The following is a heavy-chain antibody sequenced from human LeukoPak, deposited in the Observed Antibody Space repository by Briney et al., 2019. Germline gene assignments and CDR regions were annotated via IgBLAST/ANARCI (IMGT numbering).Heavy chain of an antibody. CDR2: IYYSGST. Sequence: SETLSLTCAVYGGSFSGYYWSWIRQPPGKGLEWIGYIYYSGSTNYNPSLKSRVAISVDTSKNQFSLKLSSVTAADTAVYYCARRRYSSGWDYWGQGTLVTVSS. D-gene: IGHD6-19*01. CDR1: GGSFSGYY. V-gene: IGHV4-59*08. CDR3: ARRRYSSGWDY. J-gene: IGHJ4*02.